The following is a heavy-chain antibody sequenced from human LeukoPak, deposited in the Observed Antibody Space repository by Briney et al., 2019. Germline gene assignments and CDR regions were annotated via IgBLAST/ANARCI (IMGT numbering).Heavy chain of an antibody. D-gene: IGHD1-26*01. V-gene: IGHV4-59*01. Sequence: PSETLSLTCTVSGGSISGYYWSWIRQPPGKGLEWIGYISYSGTTNYNTSLKSRVTISVDTSKNQFSLKLSSVTAADTAVYYCARDRERAFDIWGQGTRVTVSS. CDR2: ISYSGTT. J-gene: IGHJ3*02. CDR3: ARDRERAFDI. CDR1: GGSISGYY.